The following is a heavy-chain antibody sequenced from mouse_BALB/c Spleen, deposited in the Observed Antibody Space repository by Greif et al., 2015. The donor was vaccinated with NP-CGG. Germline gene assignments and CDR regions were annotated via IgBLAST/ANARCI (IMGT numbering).Heavy chain of an antibody. J-gene: IGHJ4*01. CDR2: ISSGSSTI. V-gene: IGHV5-17*02. CDR3: ARGLLPPHYYAMDY. CDR1: GFTFSSFG. Sequence: EVKVVESGGGLVQPGGSRKLSCAASGFTFSSFGMHWVRQAPEKGLEWVAYISSGSSTIYYADTVKGRFTISRDNPKNTLFLQMTSLRSEDTAMYYCARGLLPPHYYAMDYWGQGTSVTVSS. D-gene: IGHD2-3*01.